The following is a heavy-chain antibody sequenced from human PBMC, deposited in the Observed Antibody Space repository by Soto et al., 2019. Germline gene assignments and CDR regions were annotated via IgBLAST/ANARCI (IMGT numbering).Heavy chain of an antibody. CDR1: GYTFTSYD. V-gene: IGHV1-8*01. CDR3: ARGHYDILTGANAFDI. Sequence: ASLKVSCKASGYTFTSYDINWVQQATGQGLEWMGWMNPNSGNTGYAQKFQGRVTMTRNTSISTAYMELSSLRSEDTAVYYCARGHYDILTGANAFDIWGQGXMVTVSS. J-gene: IGHJ3*02. D-gene: IGHD3-9*01. CDR2: MNPNSGNT.